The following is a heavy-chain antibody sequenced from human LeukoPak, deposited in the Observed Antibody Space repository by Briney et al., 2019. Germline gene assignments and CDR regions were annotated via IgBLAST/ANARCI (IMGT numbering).Heavy chain of an antibody. CDR2: IYHSGNT. D-gene: IGHD3-22*01. CDR3: ATQSGSLGDYFDY. J-gene: IGHJ4*02. V-gene: IGHV4-38-2*02. Sequence: PSETLSLTCTVSDYSINSGNYWGWIRQPPGKGLEWIGSIYHSGNTYYDPSLKSRVTMSVHTSKNQFSLNLSSVTAADTAVYYCATQSGSLGDYFDYWGQGTLVTVSS. CDR1: DYSINSGNY.